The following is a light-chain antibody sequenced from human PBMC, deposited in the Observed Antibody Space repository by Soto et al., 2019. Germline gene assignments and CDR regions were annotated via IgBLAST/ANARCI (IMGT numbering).Light chain of an antibody. CDR3: QSYDSTNSFV. CDR2: GNI. CDR1: SSNIGAGYD. V-gene: IGLV1-40*01. J-gene: IGLJ1*01. Sequence: QSVLTQPPSVSGAPGQRVTISCTGSSSNIGAGYDVHWYQQRPGTAPKLLIFGNINRPSGVPDRFSGSKSGTAASLAITGLQAEDEGDYYCQSYDSTNSFVFGTGTKVTV.